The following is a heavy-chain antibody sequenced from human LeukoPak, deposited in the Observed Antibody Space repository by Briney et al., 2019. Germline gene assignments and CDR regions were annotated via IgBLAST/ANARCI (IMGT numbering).Heavy chain of an antibody. V-gene: IGHV4-30-4*01. Sequence: SETLSLTCTVSGGSIGGSDYYWSWIRQPPGKGLEWIGYIYSSGSTDYNPSLKSRVTISVDTSKNQFSLKLSSVTAADTAVYYCARDLSFGVVIDNWFDPWGQGTLVTVSS. D-gene: IGHD3-3*01. J-gene: IGHJ5*02. CDR1: GGSIGGSDYY. CDR2: IYSSGST. CDR3: ARDLSFGVVIDNWFDP.